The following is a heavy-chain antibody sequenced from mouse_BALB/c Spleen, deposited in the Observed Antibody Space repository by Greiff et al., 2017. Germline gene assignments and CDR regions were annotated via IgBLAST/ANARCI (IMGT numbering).Heavy chain of an antibody. J-gene: IGHJ3*01. CDR2: ISSGGSYT. D-gene: IGHD3-3*01. CDR1: GFTFSSYG. Sequence: DVKLVESGGDLVKPGGSLKLSCAASGFTFSSYGMSWVRQTPDKRLEWVATISSGGSYTYYPARVKGRFTISRDNAKNTLYLQMSSLKSEDTAMYYCARGDPFAYWGQGTLVTVSA. CDR3: ARGDPFAY. V-gene: IGHV5-6*02.